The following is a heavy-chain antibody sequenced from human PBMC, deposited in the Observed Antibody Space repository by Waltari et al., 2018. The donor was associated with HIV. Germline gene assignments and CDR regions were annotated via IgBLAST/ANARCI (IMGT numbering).Heavy chain of an antibody. V-gene: IGHV3-23*01. CDR1: GFFFTDFA. D-gene: IGHD3-10*01. J-gene: IGHJ3*01. CDR2: IRGGGET. CDR3: VKDSGRAADVFDL. Sequence: QLLESGGGLVEPGGCLRLACPASGFFFTDFAMDWVRQAPGKGLEWVSAIRGGGETFYADSVKGRFTIARDNSKNTLYLQMNSLRADDAAVYYCVKDSGRAADVFDLWGQGTMVTVSS.